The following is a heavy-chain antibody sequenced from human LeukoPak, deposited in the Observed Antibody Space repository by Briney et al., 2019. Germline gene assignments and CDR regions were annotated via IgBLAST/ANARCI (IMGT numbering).Heavy chain of an antibody. J-gene: IGHJ4*02. CDR2: IYYSGST. CDR1: GGSISSSSYY. CDR3: ARVRSMAAPVDY. D-gene: IGHD6-6*01. Sequence: SETLSLTCTVSGGSISSSSYYWGWIRQPPGKGLEWIGSIYYSGSTYYNPSLKSRVTISVDTSKNQFSLKLSSVTAADTAVYYCARVRSMAAPVDYWGQGTLVTVSS. V-gene: IGHV4-39*07.